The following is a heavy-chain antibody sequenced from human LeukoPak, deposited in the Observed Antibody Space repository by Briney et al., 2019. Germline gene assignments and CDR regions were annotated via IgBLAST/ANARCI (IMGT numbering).Heavy chain of an antibody. CDR2: ISSGSTAI. Sequence: GGSLRLSCAASGFTFSRYSMNWVRQAPGKGLEWVSYISSGSTAIYYADSVKGRFTISRDNAKNSLYLQMNSLRDEDTALYYCARDPSAFDIRGQGTMVTVSS. CDR1: GFTFSRYS. CDR3: ARDPSAFDI. J-gene: IGHJ3*02. V-gene: IGHV3-48*02.